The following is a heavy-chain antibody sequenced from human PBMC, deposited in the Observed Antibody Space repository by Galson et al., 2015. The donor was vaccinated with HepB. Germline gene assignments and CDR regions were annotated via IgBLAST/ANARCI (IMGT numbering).Heavy chain of an antibody. CDR1: GFTFSSYY. V-gene: IGHV3-21*01. Sequence: SLRLSCAASGFTFSSYYMNWVRQAPGKGLEWVSSISSSTGYIYYADSVKGRFTISRDNAKDSLFLQMNSLRVEDTAVYYCARDLGVHAGNYWGQGTLVSVSS. CDR2: ISSSTGYI. D-gene: IGHD3-16*01. J-gene: IGHJ4*02. CDR3: ARDLGVHAGNY.